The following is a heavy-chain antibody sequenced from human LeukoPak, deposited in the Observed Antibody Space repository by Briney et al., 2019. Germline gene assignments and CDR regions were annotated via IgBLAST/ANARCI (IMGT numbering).Heavy chain of an antibody. CDR1: GYTFTSYD. Sequence: ASVKVSCKASGYTFTSYDINWVRQATGQGLEWMGWMNPNSGNTGYAQKFQGRVTMTRNTSISTAYMELSSLRSEDTAVYYCVRGVRLGELSLYYFDYWGQGTLVTV. V-gene: IGHV1-8*01. J-gene: IGHJ4*02. CDR2: MNPNSGNT. CDR3: VRGVRLGELSLYYFDY. D-gene: IGHD3-16*02.